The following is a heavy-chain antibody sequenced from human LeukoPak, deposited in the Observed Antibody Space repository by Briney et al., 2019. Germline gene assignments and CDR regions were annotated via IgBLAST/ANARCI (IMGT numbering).Heavy chain of an antibody. V-gene: IGHV4-34*01. J-gene: IGHJ4*02. CDR2: INHSGST. D-gene: IGHD1-26*01. CDR3: ARLYSGSYIY. CDR1: GGSFSGYY. Sequence: SETLSLTCAVYGGSFSGYYWSWIRQPPGKGLEWIGEINHSGSTNYNPSLKSRVTISVDASKNQFSLKLSSVTAADTAVYYCARLYSGSYIYWGQGTLVTVSS.